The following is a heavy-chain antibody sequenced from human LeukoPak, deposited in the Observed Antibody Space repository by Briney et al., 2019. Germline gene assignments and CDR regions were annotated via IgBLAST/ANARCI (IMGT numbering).Heavy chain of an antibody. CDR2: IYHRGST. V-gene: IGHV4-30-2*05. CDR3: ARGQYQGCDTGLFSDY. J-gene: IGHJ4*02. Sequence: PSETLSLTCAVSGGSISSGGYSWSWIRQPPGKGLEWIGYIYHRGSTYYSPSLRSRLAMSLDTSKNRISLTLSSVTAADTAVYFCARGQYQGCDTGLFSDYWGQGILVIVSS. D-gene: IGHD2-2*02. CDR1: GGSISSGGYS.